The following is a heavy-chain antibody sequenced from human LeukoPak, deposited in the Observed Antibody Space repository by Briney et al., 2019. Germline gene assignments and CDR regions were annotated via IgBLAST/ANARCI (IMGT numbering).Heavy chain of an antibody. D-gene: IGHD3-3*01. CDR2: MNPNSGNT. Sequence: ASVKVSCKASGYTFTSYDINWVRQATGQGLEWMGWMNPNSGNTGYAQKFQGRVTITRNTSISTAYMELSSLRSEDTAVYYCARVVSFWSGYSLNYWGQETLVTVSS. CDR1: GYTFTSYD. CDR3: ARVVSFWSGYSLNY. J-gene: IGHJ4*02. V-gene: IGHV1-8*03.